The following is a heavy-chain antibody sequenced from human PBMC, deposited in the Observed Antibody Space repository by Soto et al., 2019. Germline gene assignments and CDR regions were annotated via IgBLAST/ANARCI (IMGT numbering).Heavy chain of an antibody. D-gene: IGHD1-1*01. J-gene: IGHJ3*02. Sequence: QVQLVQSGTEMRKPGSSVKVSCKASGGTFGSNAISWVRQAPGQGLEWMGNIIPIFGTTKNAQNFQGRVTITADESTNTAYMELNSLRSEDTAIYYGAREGYTFGPGSVRGAFDIWGQGTMVTVSS. CDR3: AREGYTFGPGSVRGAFDI. CDR2: IIPIFGTT. V-gene: IGHV1-69*15. CDR1: GGTFGSNA.